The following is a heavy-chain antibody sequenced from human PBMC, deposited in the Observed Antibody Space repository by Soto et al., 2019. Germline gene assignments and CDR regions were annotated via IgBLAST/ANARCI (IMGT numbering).Heavy chain of an antibody. CDR3: ARGLTYCSGGSCYAY. CDR2: IYHSGST. CDR1: GGSIISSNW. D-gene: IGHD2-15*01. V-gene: IGHV4-4*02. Sequence: PSETLSLTCAVSGGSIISSNWWSWVRQPPGKGLEWIGEIYHSGSTNDNPSLKSRVTISVDKSKNRFSLKLSSVTAADTAVYYCARGLTYCSGGSCYAYWGQGTLVTVSS. J-gene: IGHJ4*02.